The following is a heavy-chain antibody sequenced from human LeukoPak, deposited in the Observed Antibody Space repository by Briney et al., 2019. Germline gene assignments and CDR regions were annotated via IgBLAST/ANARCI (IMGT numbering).Heavy chain of an antibody. CDR3: AKNQILYYDFWSGYSVSYFDY. Sequence: GGSLRLSCEASGFTYSTYAMSWVRQPPGKGLQWVSDISGSDSGTYYTDSVKGRFTSSRDNPKKTVYPEIDNLRAEDTAVYYCAKNQILYYDFWSGYSVSYFDYWGQGTLVTVSS. CDR2: ISGSDSGT. CDR1: GFTYSTYA. D-gene: IGHD3-3*01. V-gene: IGHV3-23*01. J-gene: IGHJ4*02.